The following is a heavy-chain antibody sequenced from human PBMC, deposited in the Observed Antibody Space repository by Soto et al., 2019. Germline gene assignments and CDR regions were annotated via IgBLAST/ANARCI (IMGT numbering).Heavy chain of an antibody. Sequence: GESLKISCQGAGYSFISYWIGWVRQKPGKGLEWMGIIYPGDSDTRYSPSFQGQVTISADKSFSTAYLQWSNLKASDTAMYYCERQDGNGLYYFDYWGQGALVTVS. V-gene: IGHV5-51*01. D-gene: IGHD6-19*01. CDR1: GYSFISYW. CDR3: ERQDGNGLYYFDY. J-gene: IGHJ4*02. CDR2: IYPGDSDT.